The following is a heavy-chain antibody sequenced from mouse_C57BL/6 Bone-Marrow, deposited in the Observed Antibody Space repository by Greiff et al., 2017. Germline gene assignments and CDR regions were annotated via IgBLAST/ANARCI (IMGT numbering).Heavy chain of an antibody. Sequence: EVQLVESGGDLVKPGGSLKLSCAASGFTFSSYGMSWVRQTPDKRLEWVATISSGGSYTYYPDSVKGRFTIHRDNAKNTLYLQMSSLKSEETAMYYCARLQLYYCGSSRHFDYWGQGTTLTVSS. D-gene: IGHD1-1*01. CDR1: GFTFSSYG. J-gene: IGHJ2*01. CDR3: ARLQLYYCGSSRHFDY. V-gene: IGHV5-6*01. CDR2: ISSGGSYT.